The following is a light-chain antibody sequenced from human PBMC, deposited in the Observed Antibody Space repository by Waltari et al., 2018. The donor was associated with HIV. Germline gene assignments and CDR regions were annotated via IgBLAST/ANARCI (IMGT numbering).Light chain of an antibody. V-gene: IGLV1-44*01. J-gene: IGLJ3*02. CDR2: ANN. Sequence: QSVLTQPPSASGTPGQRVAISCSGSSSNIGSNTVDWYQQFPGAAPKVLIYANNQRPSGVPDRFSGSKSGTSASLAISGLQSEDEADYYCATWDDSLSGWVFGGGTKLAVL. CDR3: ATWDDSLSGWV. CDR1: SSNIGSNT.